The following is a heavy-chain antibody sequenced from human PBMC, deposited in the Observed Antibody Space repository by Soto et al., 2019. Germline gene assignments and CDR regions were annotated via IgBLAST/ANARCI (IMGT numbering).Heavy chain of an antibody. D-gene: IGHD3-22*01. CDR2: ISGSGGST. CDR3: AQWLSPYYFDY. J-gene: IGHJ4*02. V-gene: IGHV3-23*01. CDR1: GFTFSNYA. Sequence: EVQLLESGGGLVEPGGSLRLSCAASGFTFSNYAMSWVRQAPGKGLEWVSAISGSGGSTYYADSVKGRFTISRDNSKNTLYLQMNSLRAEDTAVYYFAQWLSPYYFDYWGQGTLVTVSS.